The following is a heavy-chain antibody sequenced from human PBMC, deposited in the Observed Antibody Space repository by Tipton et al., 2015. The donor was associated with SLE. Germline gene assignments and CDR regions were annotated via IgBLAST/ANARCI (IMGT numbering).Heavy chain of an antibody. CDR2: IYPGDSDT. CDR3: ARLDSSGWRGWFDP. J-gene: IGHJ5*02. Sequence: QLVQSGAEVKEPGESLKISCKASGYTFTSYWIAWMRQMPGKGLEWMGIIYPGDSDTRYSPSFQGQVTISADKSISTAYLQWSSLKASDTAMYYCARLDSSGWRGWFDPWGQGTLVTVSS. V-gene: IGHV5-51*03. CDR1: GYTFTSYW. D-gene: IGHD6-19*01.